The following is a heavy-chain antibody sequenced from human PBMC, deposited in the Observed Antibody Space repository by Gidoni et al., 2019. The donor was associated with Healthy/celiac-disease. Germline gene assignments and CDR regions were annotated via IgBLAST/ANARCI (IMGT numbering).Heavy chain of an antibody. V-gene: IGHV4-59*01. CDR2: IYYSGST. D-gene: IGHD6-13*01. J-gene: IGHJ4*02. Sequence: QVQLQESGPGLVKPSETLSLTCTASGGSISSYYWSWIRQPPGKGLEWIGYIYYSGSTNYNPSLKSRVTISVDTSKNQFSLKLSSVTAADTAVYYCARTTSGYSSLWGQGTLVTVSS. CDR3: ARTTSGYSSL. CDR1: GGSISSYY.